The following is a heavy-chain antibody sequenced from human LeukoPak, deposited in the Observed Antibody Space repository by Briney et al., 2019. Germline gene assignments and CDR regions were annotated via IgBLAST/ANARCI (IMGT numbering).Heavy chain of an antibody. CDR3: ANSPMVRGVTGWFDP. J-gene: IGHJ5*02. CDR2: INPNSGGT. Sequence: EASVKVSCKASGYTFTGYYMHWVRQDPRQELEWMGWINPNSGGTNYAQNFQGRVSMTRDTSISTAYMELSRLRSDDTAVYYCANSPMVRGVTGWFDPWGQGTLVTVSS. V-gene: IGHV1-2*02. CDR1: GYTFTGYY. D-gene: IGHD3-10*01.